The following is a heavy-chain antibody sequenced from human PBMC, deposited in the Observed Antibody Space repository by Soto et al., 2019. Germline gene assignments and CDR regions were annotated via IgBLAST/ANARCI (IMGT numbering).Heavy chain of an antibody. CDR1: GYIFITSG. Sequence: APAKFPCKDSGYIFITSGISWVRQAPGQGLDWRGRISTYNGNTNYAQNLQGRVTMTTDTSTSRAYMKRRSLRSDDTAVYYCARDLDGAGSYYADHSGQ. V-gene: IGHV1-18*01. D-gene: IGHD3-10*01. J-gene: IGHJ4*02. CDR2: ISTYNGNT. CDR3: ARDLDGAGSYYADH.